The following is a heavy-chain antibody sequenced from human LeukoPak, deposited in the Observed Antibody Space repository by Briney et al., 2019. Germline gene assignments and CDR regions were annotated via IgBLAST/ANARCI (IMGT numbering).Heavy chain of an antibody. Sequence: SETLSLTCTVSGGSISSSSYYWGWIRQPPGTGLEWLGSVYYSGGTYYNPSLKSRVPISVDTSKNQFSLKLSSVTAADTAVYYCARVDPGGDYGVYWGQGTLVTVSS. D-gene: IGHD3-10*01. J-gene: IGHJ4*02. V-gene: IGHV4-39*07. CDR1: GGSISSSSYY. CDR3: ARVDPGGDYGVY. CDR2: VYYSGGT.